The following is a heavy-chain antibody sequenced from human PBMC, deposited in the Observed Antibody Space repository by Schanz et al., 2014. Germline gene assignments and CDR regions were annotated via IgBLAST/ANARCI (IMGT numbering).Heavy chain of an antibody. CDR1: GFIFRSFG. CDR2: ISYDGSKK. Sequence: QGQLVESGGGVVQPGKSLRLSCATSGFIFRSFGMHWVRQAPGKGLEWVGVISYDGSKKSYADSVKGRFTISRDNSKNTVHLQMNSLRAEDTAVYYCAKQHIVRGVIYLNWFDSWGQGTLVTVSS. D-gene: IGHD3-10*01. J-gene: IGHJ5*01. V-gene: IGHV3-30*18. CDR3: AKQHIVRGVIYLNWFDS.